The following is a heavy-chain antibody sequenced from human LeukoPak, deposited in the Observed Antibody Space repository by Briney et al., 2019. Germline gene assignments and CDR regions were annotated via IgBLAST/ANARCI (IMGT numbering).Heavy chain of an antibody. J-gene: IGHJ4*02. D-gene: IGHD6-13*01. Sequence: GGSLRLSCTASGFTFSSYAMHWVRQVPGKGLEWVAVIWYDGSNKEYGDSVKGRFTISIDNSKNTLFLQMNSLRAKDTAVYYCARDGLEYSSSWFDYWGQGTLVTVSS. CDR3: ARDGLEYSSSWFDY. CDR2: IWYDGSNK. V-gene: IGHV3-33*01. CDR1: GFTFSSYA.